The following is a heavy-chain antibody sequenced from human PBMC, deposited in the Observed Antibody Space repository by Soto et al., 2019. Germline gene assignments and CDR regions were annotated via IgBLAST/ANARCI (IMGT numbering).Heavy chain of an antibody. J-gene: IGHJ4*02. D-gene: IGHD6-13*01. CDR2: IDYDGTTT. Sequence: EVHLVESGGGLVQPGGSLRLSCVASGFAFDAYWMHWVRQVPGEGPGWVSRIDYDGTTTTYEESVKGRFTLSRDNAKNTIDLQKNRLRAEDNGINYCERGPRPSSAGTGAYWGQGTLVTVSS. CDR1: GFAFDAYW. CDR3: ERGPRPSSAGTGAY. V-gene: IGHV3-74*01.